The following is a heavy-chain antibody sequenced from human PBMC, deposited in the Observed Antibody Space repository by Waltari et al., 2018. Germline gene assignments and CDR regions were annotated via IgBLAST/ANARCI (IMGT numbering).Heavy chain of an antibody. CDR2: IYYSGSI. CDR3: ARHWKRNGYRFDP. J-gene: IGHJ5*02. D-gene: IGHD5-12*01. Sequence: QLQLQESGPGLVKPSGTLSLTCRVSGRSLRSRRYYWGWIRQSPGKWLEWIGGIYYSGSIYYNPTLPSRVTISGDTSKNQFSLNLSSVTAADTAVYYCARHWKRNGYRFDPWGQGTRVTVSS. V-gene: IGHV4-39*01. CDR1: GRSLRSRRYY.